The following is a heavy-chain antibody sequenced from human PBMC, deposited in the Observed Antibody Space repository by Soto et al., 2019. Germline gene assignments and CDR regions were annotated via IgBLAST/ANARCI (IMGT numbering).Heavy chain of an antibody. V-gene: IGHV1-2*02. J-gene: IGHJ4*02. D-gene: IGHD6-19*01. CDR3: ASEAVTGTAGLDF. CDR1: GYTFSGFY. CDR2: INPNSGGT. Sequence: ASVKVSCKASGYTFSGFYMHWVRQAPGQGLEWMGWINPNSGGTKSAEKFQGRVTMTRDTSISTAYMELSRLTSDDTAMYYCASEAVTGTAGLDFWGQGTQVTVYS.